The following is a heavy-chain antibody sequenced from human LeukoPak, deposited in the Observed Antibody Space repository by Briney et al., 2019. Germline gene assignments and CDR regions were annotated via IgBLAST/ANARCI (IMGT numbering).Heavy chain of an antibody. CDR2: ISVSGGST. CDR3: AKDPHYDFWSGYYTGPYFDY. J-gene: IGHJ4*02. D-gene: IGHD3-3*01. V-gene: IGHV3-23*01. CDR1: GFTFSSYA. Sequence: GGSLRLSCAASGFTFSSYAMSWVRQAPGKGLEWVSAISVSGGSTYYADSVKGRFTISRDNSKNTLYLQMNSLRAEDTAVYYCAKDPHYDFWSGYYTGPYFDYWGQGTLVTVSS.